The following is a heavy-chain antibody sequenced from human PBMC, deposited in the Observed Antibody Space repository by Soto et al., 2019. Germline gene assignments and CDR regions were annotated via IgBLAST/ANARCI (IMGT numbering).Heavy chain of an antibody. J-gene: IGHJ3*02. D-gene: IGHD2-2*01. Sequence: QVQLVQSGAEVKKPGASVKVSCKASGYTFTSYGISWVRQAPGQGLEWMGWISAYNGNTNYAQKLQGRVTMTTDTSTSTAYMELRSLRSDDTAVYYCAISPHYCSSTSCYPDAFDIWGQGTMVTVSS. V-gene: IGHV1-18*01. CDR2: ISAYNGNT. CDR1: GYTFTSYG. CDR3: AISPHYCSSTSCYPDAFDI.